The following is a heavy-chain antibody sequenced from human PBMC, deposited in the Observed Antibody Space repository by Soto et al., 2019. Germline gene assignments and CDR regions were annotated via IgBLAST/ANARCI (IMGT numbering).Heavy chain of an antibody. CDR2: ISAGGGST. Sequence: EVQLLESGGGLVQSGGSLRLSCAASGFNFNIYAMSWVSQAPGQGLEWASGISAGGGSTDYADSVKGRFTDSRDNSRNTMYLQMNSLRDEDTAVYYCAKRNWGGCTGVQCDLYDHWGLGALVTVSS. D-gene: IGHD2-8*02. V-gene: IGHV3-23*01. J-gene: IGHJ5*02. CDR1: GFNFNIYA. CDR3: AKRNWGGCTGVQCDLYDH.